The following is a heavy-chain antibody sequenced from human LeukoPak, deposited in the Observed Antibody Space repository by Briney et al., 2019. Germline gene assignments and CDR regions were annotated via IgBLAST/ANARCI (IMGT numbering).Heavy chain of an antibody. CDR2: IYYSGST. CDR1: GASISSYY. Sequence: PSETLSLTCTVSGASISSYYWSRIRQPPGKGLEWIGYIYYSGSTNYNPSLKSRVTISVDTSKNQFSLKLSSVTAADTAVYYCARLGMVRGVPSWFDPWGQGTLVTVSS. CDR3: ARLGMVRGVPSWFDP. J-gene: IGHJ5*02. D-gene: IGHD3-10*01. V-gene: IGHV4-59*01.